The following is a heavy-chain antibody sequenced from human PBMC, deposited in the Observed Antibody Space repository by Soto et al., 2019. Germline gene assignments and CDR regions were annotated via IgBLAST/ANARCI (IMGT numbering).Heavy chain of an antibody. D-gene: IGHD6-13*01. Sequence: GGSLRLFCAASGFTLSSYSMNWVRQAPGKGLEWVSSISSSSSYIYYADSVKGRFTISRDNAKNSLYLQMNSLRAEDTAVYYCARDQGYSSSWYLLFHAFDIWGKGTMVTVS. J-gene: IGHJ3*02. V-gene: IGHV3-21*01. CDR1: GFTLSSYS. CDR2: ISSSSSYI. CDR3: ARDQGYSSSWYLLFHAFDI.